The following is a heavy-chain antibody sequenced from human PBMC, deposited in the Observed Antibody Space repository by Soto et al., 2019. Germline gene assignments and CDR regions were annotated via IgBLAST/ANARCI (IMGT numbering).Heavy chain of an antibody. CDR3: XXXXXXXXXXXXLDY. V-gene: IGHV3-30-3*01. Sequence: QVQLVESGGGVVQPGRSLRLSCAASGFTFSSYAMHWVRQAPGKGLEWVAVISYDGSNKYYADSVKGRFTISRDNSKXXXXXXXXXXXXXXXXXXXXXXXXXXXXXXXXLDYWGQGTLVTVSS. CDR2: ISYDGSNK. CDR1: GFTFSSYA. J-gene: IGHJ4*02.